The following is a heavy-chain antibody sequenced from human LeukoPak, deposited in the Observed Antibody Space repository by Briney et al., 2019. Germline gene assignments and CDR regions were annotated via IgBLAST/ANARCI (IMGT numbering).Heavy chain of an antibody. Sequence: GASVKVSCKASGYTFTSYYMHWVRQAPGQGLEWMGIINPSGGSTSYAQKFQGRVTMTRDTSTSTVYMELSGLRSEDTAVYYCARDFVVVPTAFYYFDYWGQGTLVTVSS. J-gene: IGHJ4*02. CDR1: GYTFTSYY. CDR2: INPSGGST. CDR3: ARDFVVVPTAFYYFDY. V-gene: IGHV1-46*01. D-gene: IGHD2-2*01.